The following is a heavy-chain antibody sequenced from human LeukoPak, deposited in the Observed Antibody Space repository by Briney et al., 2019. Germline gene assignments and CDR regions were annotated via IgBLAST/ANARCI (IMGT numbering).Heavy chain of an antibody. D-gene: IGHD3-10*01. CDR1: GYTFIYYD. CDR2: INPYDNST. CDR3: ARGRGITMVRGVIIPRRYYYMDV. V-gene: IGHV1-46*01. J-gene: IGHJ6*03. Sequence: ASVKVSCKASGYTFIYYDMHWVRQAPGQGLEWVGTINPYDNSTNYAQKFQGRVTMTRDMSTSTVYMELNSLRSEDTAVYYCARGRGITMVRGVIIPRRYYYMDVWGKGTTVTISS.